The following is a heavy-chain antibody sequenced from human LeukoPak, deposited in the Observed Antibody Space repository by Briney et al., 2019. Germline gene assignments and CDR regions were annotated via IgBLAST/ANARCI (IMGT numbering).Heavy chain of an antibody. J-gene: IGHJ4*02. CDR1: GFTFSSYG. CDR2: IRYDGSNK. D-gene: IGHD4-23*01. Sequence: PGGSLRLSCAASGFTFSSYGMHWVRQAPGKGLEWVAFIRYDGSNKYYADSVKGRFTISRDNSTNTLYLQMNSLRTEDTAVYYCANLNGGNSASLDYWGQGTLVTVSS. CDR3: ANLNGGNSASLDY. V-gene: IGHV3-30*02.